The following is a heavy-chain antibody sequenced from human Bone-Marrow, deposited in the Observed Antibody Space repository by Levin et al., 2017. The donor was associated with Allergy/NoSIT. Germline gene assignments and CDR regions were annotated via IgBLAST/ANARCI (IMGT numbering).Heavy chain of an antibody. J-gene: IGHJ6*02. CDR2: IFSNDEK. V-gene: IGHV2-26*01. Sequence: ESGPTLVKPTETLTLTCTVSGFSLSHARMGVSWIRQPPGKALEWLAHIFSNDEKSYSTSLKSRLTISKDTSKSQVVLTMTNMDPVDTATYYCARVVVVAAIDYYYYGMDVWGQGTTVTVSS. CDR1: GFSLSHARMG. D-gene: IGHD2-15*01. CDR3: ARVVVVAAIDYYYYGMDV.